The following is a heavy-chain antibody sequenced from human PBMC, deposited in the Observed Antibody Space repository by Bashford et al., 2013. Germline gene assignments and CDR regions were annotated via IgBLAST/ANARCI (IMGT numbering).Heavy chain of an antibody. J-gene: IGHJ4*02. Sequence: SETLSLTCTVSGDSINNYYWTWIRQPPGRAWSGLDMSITWGHPLQPSLQSRVTISVDRSKNQFSLKLNSVTTADTAVYYCARVLGVEGQYFDGRDNYYQFDSWGPGILVTVSS. CDR3: ARVLGVEGQYFDGRDNYYQFDS. CDR1: GDSINNYY. V-gene: IGHV4-59*01. CDR2: SITWGH. D-gene: IGHD3-9*01.